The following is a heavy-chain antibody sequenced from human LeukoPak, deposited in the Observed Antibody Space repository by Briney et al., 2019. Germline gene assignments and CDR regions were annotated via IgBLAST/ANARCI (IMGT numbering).Heavy chain of an antibody. D-gene: IGHD3-10*01. J-gene: IGHJ4*02. CDR3: VRDSYGSGTYFSAH. V-gene: IGHV3-48*01. Sequence: PGGSLRLSCVASGFTFSTYSMNWVRQAPGKGLEWVSYISTISNTHYADSVKGRFTISRDNAKNSLFLQMNSLRAEDTAAYYCVRDSYGSGTYFSAHWGQGTLVTVSS. CDR2: ISTISNT. CDR1: GFTFSTYS.